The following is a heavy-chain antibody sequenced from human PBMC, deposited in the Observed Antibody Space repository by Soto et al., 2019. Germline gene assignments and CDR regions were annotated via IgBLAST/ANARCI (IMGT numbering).Heavy chain of an antibody. CDR3: GTYYDGSGYRFDY. CDR2: IYYSGRT. J-gene: IGHJ4*02. Sequence: SETLSLTCAVSGGSINSNWWSWVRQPPGKGLEWIEEIYYSGRTNYNPSLKSRVTMSVDKSKNQFSLKLSSVTAADTAVYYCGTYYDGSGYRFDYWGQGALVTVSS. V-gene: IGHV4-4*02. CDR1: GGSINSNW. D-gene: IGHD3-22*01.